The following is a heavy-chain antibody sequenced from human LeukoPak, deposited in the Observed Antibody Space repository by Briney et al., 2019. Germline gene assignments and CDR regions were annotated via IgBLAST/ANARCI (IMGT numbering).Heavy chain of an antibody. CDR3: ARRGYSYDDAFDI. V-gene: IGHV4-61*01. Sequence: SETLSLTCTVSGGSISSSSYYWSWIRQPPGKGLEWIGYIYYSGSTNYNPSLKSRVTISVDTSKNQFSLKLSSVTAADTAVYYCARRGYSYDDAFDIWGQGTMVTVSS. D-gene: IGHD5-18*01. CDR1: GGSISSSSYY. CDR2: IYYSGST. J-gene: IGHJ3*02.